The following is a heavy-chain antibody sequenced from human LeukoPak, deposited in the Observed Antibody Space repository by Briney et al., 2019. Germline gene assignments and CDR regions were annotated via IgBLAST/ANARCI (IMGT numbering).Heavy chain of an antibody. V-gene: IGHV3-48*03. CDR3: ARDAANGYDHYGMDV. D-gene: IGHD6-25*01. CDR1: GFTFSSYE. Sequence: PGGSLRLSCAASGFTFSSYEMNWVRQAPGKGLEWVSYISSSGSTIYYADSVKGRFTISRDNAKNSLYLQMNSLRAEDTAVYYCARDAANGYDHYGMDVWGQGTTVTVSS. J-gene: IGHJ6*02. CDR2: ISSSGSTI.